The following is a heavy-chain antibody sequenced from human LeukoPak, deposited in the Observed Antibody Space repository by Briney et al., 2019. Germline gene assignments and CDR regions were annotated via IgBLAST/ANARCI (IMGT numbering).Heavy chain of an antibody. J-gene: IGHJ6*02. Sequence: GGSLRLSCAASGFTFSSYSMNWVRQAPGKGLEWVAVISYDGSNKYYADSVKGRFTISRDNSKNTLYLQMNSLRAEDTAVYYCAREVVESVPAAMGGYGMDVWGQGTTVTVSS. CDR3: AREVVESVPAAMGGYGMDV. CDR1: GFTFSSYS. CDR2: ISYDGSNK. D-gene: IGHD2-2*01. V-gene: IGHV3-30*03.